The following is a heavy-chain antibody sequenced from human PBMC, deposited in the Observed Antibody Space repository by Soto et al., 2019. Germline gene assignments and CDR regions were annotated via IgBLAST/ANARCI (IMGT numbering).Heavy chain of an antibody. V-gene: IGHV1-18*04. CDR2: ISAYSGNT. Sequence: ASVKVSCKASGYTFTSYGISWVRQAPGQGLEWMGWISAYSGNTNYAQKLQGRVTMTTDTSTSTAYMELRSLRSDDTAVYYCARDLVQQLVPKFDPWGQGTLVTVSS. D-gene: IGHD6-13*01. J-gene: IGHJ5*02. CDR1: GYTFTSYG. CDR3: ARDLVQQLVPKFDP.